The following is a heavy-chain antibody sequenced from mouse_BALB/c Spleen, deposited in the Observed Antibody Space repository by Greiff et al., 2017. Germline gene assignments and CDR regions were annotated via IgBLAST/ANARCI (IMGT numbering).Heavy chain of an antibody. J-gene: IGHJ2*01. V-gene: IGHV1-54*01. D-gene: IGHD1-1*01. CDR3: ARDGSRYFDY. CDR1: GYAFTNYL. Sequence: LQESGAELVRPGPSVKVSCKASGYAFTNYLIEWVKQRPGQGLEWIGVINPGSGGTNYNEKFKGKATLTADKSSSTAYMQLSSLTSDDSAVYFCARDGSRYFDYWGQGTTLTVSS. CDR2: INPGSGGT.